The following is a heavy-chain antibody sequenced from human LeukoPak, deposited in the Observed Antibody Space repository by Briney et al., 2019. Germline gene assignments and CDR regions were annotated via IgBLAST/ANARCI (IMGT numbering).Heavy chain of an antibody. J-gene: IGHJ5*02. CDR2: IYYSGDT. CDR3: ARGTYGASISKWFDP. D-gene: IGHD4/OR15-4a*01. Sequence: SETLSLTCTVSGGSISGYSWGWIRQSPGVELEWIGYIYYSGDTAYNPSLRSRVTMSVDTSKNQLSLQLSAVTTADTAVYYCARGTYGASISKWFDPWGQGTLVIVYS. V-gene: IGHV4-59*12. CDR1: GGSISGYS.